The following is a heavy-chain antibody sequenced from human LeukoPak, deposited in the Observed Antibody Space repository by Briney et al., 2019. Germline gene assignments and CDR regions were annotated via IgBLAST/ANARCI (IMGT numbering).Heavy chain of an antibody. CDR3: ARYYSNNDGYSEDAFDI. J-gene: IGHJ3*02. Sequence: GGSLILSCAASGFTFSSYWMTWVRQAPGKGLEWVANIKEDGSEKNYLESMKGRFTISRDNAKNSLYLQMNSLRAEDTAIYYCARYYSNNDGYSEDAFDIWGQGTMVTVSS. CDR1: GFTFSSYW. D-gene: IGHD3-22*01. CDR2: IKEDGSEK. V-gene: IGHV3-7*01.